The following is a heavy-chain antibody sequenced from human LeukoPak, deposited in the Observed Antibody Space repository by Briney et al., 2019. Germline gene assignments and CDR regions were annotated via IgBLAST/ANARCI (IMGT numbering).Heavy chain of an antibody. CDR2: IYYSGST. CDR3: ASSPYVLRYFDWLSSRNFDY. D-gene: IGHD3-9*01. J-gene: IGHJ4*02. V-gene: IGHV4-39*01. Sequence: SETLSLTCTVSGGSISSSSYYWGWIRQPPGKGLEWIGSIYYSGSTYYNPSLKSRVTISVDTSKNQFSLKLSSVTAADTAVYYCASSPYVLRYFDWLSSRNFDYWGQGTLVTVSS. CDR1: GGSISSSSYY.